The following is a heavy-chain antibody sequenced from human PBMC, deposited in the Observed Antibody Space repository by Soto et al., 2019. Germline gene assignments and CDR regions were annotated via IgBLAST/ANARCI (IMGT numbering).Heavy chain of an antibody. CDR1: GFTFSREW. CDR3: ARDGYGGYLDS. D-gene: IGHD1-26*01. V-gene: IGHV3-7*04. Sequence: GGSLRLSCVASGFTFSREWLSWVRQAPGKGLEWVANINEDGSGRYYVASVEGRFAISRDNGKNSLYLQMNSLRAEDTAFYYCARDGYGGYLDSWGQGTLVTVSS. J-gene: IGHJ4*02. CDR2: INEDGSGR.